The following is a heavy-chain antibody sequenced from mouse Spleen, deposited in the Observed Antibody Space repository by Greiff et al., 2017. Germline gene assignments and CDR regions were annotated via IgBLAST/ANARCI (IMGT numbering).Heavy chain of an antibody. J-gene: IGHJ4*01. CDR3: ARSGDYDGAMDY. CDR1: GYSFTGYF. D-gene: IGHD2-4*01. Sequence: VHVKQSGPELVKPGASVKISCKASGYSFTGYFMNWVMQSHGKSLEWIGRINPYNGDTFYNQKFKGKATLTVDKSSSTAHMELRSLASEDSAVYYCARSGDYDGAMDYWGQGTSVTVSS. V-gene: IGHV1-20*02. CDR2: INPYNGDT.